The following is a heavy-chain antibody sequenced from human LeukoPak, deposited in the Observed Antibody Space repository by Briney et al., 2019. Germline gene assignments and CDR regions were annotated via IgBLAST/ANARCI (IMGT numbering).Heavy chain of an antibody. V-gene: IGHV4-59*01. D-gene: IGHD2-2*03. J-gene: IGHJ5*02. CDR2: IYYSGST. CDR1: GGSISSYY. CDR3: AKEDGYCSSTRCMNWFDP. Sequence: SETLSLTCTVSGGSISSYYWSWIRQPPGKGLEWIGYIYYSGSTNYNPSLKSRVTISVDTSKNQFSLKLSSVTAADTAVYYCAKEDGYCSSTRCMNWFDPWGQGPLVTVS.